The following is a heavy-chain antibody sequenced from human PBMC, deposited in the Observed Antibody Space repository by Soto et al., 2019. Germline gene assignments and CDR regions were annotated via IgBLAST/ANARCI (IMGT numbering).Heavy chain of an antibody. D-gene: IGHD1-26*01. J-gene: IGHJ4*02. V-gene: IGHV3-30-3*01. CDR1: GFTFSSYA. Sequence: QVQLVESGGGVVQPGRSLRLSCAASGFTFSSYAMHWVRQAPGKGLEWVAVISYDGSNKYYADSVKGRFTISRDNSKNTLYMQMNSLRADDTAVYYCASTSGSYSNYFDYWGQGTLVTVSS. CDR2: ISYDGSNK. CDR3: ASTSGSYSNYFDY.